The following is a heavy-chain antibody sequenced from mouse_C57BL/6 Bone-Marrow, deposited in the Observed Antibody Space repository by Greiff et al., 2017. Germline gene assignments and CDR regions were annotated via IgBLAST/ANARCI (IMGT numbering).Heavy chain of an antibody. D-gene: IGHD2-3*01. Sequence: QVQLQQPGAELVKPGASVKLSCKASGYTFTSYWMHWVKQRPGQGLEWIGMIHPNSGSTNYNEKFKSKATLTVDKSSSTAYMQLSSLTSEDSAVYYFARVSNDGYYSDYWGQGTTLTVSS. CDR1: GYTFTSYW. J-gene: IGHJ2*01. CDR2: IHPNSGST. CDR3: ARVSNDGYYSDY. V-gene: IGHV1-64*01.